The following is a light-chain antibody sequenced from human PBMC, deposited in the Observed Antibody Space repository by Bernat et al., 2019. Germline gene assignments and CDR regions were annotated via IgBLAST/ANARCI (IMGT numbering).Light chain of an antibody. Sequence: QSALTQPASVSGSPGQSITISCTGASSDVVGYNYVSWYQQHPGKAPKLMIYDVSNRTTGGSNRFSGSKSGNTASLTIPGLQAEDEADYYWRSYTSSSTYVFGTGTNVTVL. V-gene: IGLV2-14*01. J-gene: IGLJ1*01. CDR1: SSDVVGYNY. CDR2: DVS. CDR3: RSYTSSSTYV.